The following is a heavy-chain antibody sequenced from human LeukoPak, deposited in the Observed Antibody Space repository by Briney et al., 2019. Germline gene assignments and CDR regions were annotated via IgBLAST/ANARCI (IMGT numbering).Heavy chain of an antibody. CDR2: IIPILGIA. D-gene: IGHD3-10*01. J-gene: IGHJ4*02. V-gene: IGHV1-69*04. CDR1: GGTFSSYA. CDR3: ARSYYNVGGCFDY. Sequence: GASVKVSCKASGGTFSSYAISWVRQAPGQGLEWMGRIIPILGIANYAQKFQGRVTITADKSTSTAYMELSSLRSEDTAVYYCARSYYNVGGCFDYWGQGTLVTVSS.